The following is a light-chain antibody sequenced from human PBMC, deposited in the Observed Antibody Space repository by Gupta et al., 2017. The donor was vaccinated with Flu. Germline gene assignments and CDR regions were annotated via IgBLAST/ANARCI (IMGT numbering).Light chain of an antibody. J-gene: IGKJ2*03. CDR1: QGIRNY. Sequence: QMTQSPSSLSASVGDRVAITCRAIQGIRNYLAWFQQKPGKAPKSLIYAASSLQCGVPSKFSGSGSGTDFTLKISRVEAEDVATYYCKQYKRNPYSFGQGTKLEIK. V-gene: IGKV1-16*02. CDR3: KQYKRNPYS. CDR2: AAS.